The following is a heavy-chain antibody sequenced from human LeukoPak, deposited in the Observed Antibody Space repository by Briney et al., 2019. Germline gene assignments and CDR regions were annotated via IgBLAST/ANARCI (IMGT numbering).Heavy chain of an antibody. CDR1: GYTFTNYY. D-gene: IGHD3-10*01. V-gene: IGHV1-46*01. Sequence: GASVKVSCKATGYTFTNYYMQWVRQAPGQGLEWMGIINPRDGSTSYAQKFQGRVTVTRDTSTSTVYMELSSLRSEDTAVYYCARDGYRTYYYGSGSYPNWFDPWGQGTLVTVSS. CDR3: ARDGYRTYYYGSGSYPNWFDP. J-gene: IGHJ5*02. CDR2: INPRDGST.